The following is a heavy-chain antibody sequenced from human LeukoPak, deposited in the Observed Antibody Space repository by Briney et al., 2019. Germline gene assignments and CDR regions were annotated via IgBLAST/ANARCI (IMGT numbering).Heavy chain of an antibody. V-gene: IGHV3-30*19. J-gene: IGHJ6*02. CDR3: ARLYGDEYYYYGMDV. CDR1: GFTFSSYG. D-gene: IGHD4-17*01. Sequence: PGGSLRLSCAASGFTFSSYGMHWVRQAPGKGLEWVAVISYDGSNKYYADSVKGRFTISRDNSKNTLYLQMNSLRAEDTAVYYCARLYGDEYYYYGMDVWGQGTTVTVSS. CDR2: ISYDGSNK.